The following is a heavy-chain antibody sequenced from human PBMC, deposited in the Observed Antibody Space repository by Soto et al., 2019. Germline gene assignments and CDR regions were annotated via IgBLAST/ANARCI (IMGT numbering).Heavy chain of an antibody. CDR2: ISYDGSNK. V-gene: IGHV3-30-3*01. CDR3: ARTASGIAAAGYYFDY. J-gene: IGHJ4*02. Sequence: GGSLRLSCAASGFTFSSYAMHWVRQAPGKGLEWVAVISYDGSNKYYADSVKGRFTISRDNSKNTLYLQMNSLRAEDTAVYYCARTASGIAAAGYYFDYWGQGTLVTVSS. CDR1: GFTFSSYA. D-gene: IGHD6-13*01.